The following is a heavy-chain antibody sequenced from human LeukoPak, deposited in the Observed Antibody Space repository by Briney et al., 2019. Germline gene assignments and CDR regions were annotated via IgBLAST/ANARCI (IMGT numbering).Heavy chain of an antibody. V-gene: IGHV3-30*03. CDR2: ISYDGRDK. CDR3: ARDRVRIASYYFDS. Sequence: GGSLRLSCTASGFSFSDDPMNWVRQAPGKGLEWVAVISYDGRDKHHVDSVKGRFIISRDNSKNTLYLQMNSLRAEDTAVYYCARDRVRIASYYFDSWGQGTLVTVSS. D-gene: IGHD6-13*01. CDR1: GFSFSDDP. J-gene: IGHJ4*02.